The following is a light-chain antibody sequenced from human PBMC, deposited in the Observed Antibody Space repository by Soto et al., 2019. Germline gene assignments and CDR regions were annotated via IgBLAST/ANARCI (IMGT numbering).Light chain of an antibody. CDR3: QTYDTGVSGSI. CDR1: SSNIGAGYD. V-gene: IGLV1-40*01. Sequence: QSVLTQPPSVSGAPGQRVALSCAGTSSNIGAGYDVHWYQHLPGTAPKLLIFGNINRPAGVPDRFSGSKSGTSASLAITGLQAADEGYYSCQTYDTGVSGSIFGGGTKLTVL. CDR2: GNI. J-gene: IGLJ2*01.